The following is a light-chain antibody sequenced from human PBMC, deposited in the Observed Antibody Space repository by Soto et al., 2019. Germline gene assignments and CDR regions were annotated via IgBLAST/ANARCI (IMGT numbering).Light chain of an antibody. Sequence: DVVLTQSPLSLPVTLGQPASISCRSSQSLLYSDGNTYLNWFQQRPGQSPRRLIFDVSNRDSGVPDRFSGTGSGTDFTLKISRVEPEDVGVYYCMQGTHWPPLTFGQGTRLEIK. J-gene: IGKJ5*01. CDR1: QSLLYSDGNTY. V-gene: IGKV2-30*01. CDR2: DVS. CDR3: MQGTHWPPLT.